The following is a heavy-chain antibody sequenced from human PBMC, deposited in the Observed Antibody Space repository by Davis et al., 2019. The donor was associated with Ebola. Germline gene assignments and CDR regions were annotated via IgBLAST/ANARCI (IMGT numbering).Heavy chain of an antibody. Sequence: GESLKISCAASGFIFSSYWMSWVRQAPGKGLEWVANIKQDGSEKNYVDSVRGRFTISRDNSKNTLYLQMNSLRAEDTAVYYCAKLRSTSCYTFDYWGQGTLVTVSS. J-gene: IGHJ4*02. CDR1: GFIFSSYW. V-gene: IGHV3-7*03. CDR3: AKLRSTSCYTFDY. D-gene: IGHD2-2*02. CDR2: IKQDGSEK.